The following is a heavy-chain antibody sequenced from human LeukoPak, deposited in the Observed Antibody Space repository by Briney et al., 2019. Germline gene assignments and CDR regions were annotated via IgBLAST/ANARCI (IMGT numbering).Heavy chain of an antibody. CDR2: IYTSGST. CDR3: ARDRGITMVRGVIITSDAFDI. D-gene: IGHD3-10*01. V-gene: IGHV4-61*02. Sequence: SETLSLTCTVSGYSISSGYYWSWIRQPAGKGLEWIGRIYTSGSTNYNPSLKSRVTISVDTSKNQFSLKLSSVTAADTAVYYCARDRGITMVRGVIITSDAFDIWGQGTMVTVSS. J-gene: IGHJ3*02. CDR1: GYSISSGYY.